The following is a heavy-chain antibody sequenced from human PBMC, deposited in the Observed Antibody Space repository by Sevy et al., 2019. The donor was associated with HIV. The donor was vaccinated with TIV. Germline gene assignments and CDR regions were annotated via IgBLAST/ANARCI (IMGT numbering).Heavy chain of an antibody. CDR3: ARSPPDGSYDYFDS. V-gene: IGHV3-21*06. CDR1: GFTFINYN. Sequence: GGSLRLSCAASGFTFINYNMNWVRQAPGKGLEWVSSVSGSSNYIYYAESLKGRFIISRDNAKDTLYLQMNSLRADDSAVYFCARSPPDGSYDYFDSWGQGTLVTVSS. J-gene: IGHJ4*02. D-gene: IGHD1-26*01. CDR2: VSGSSNYI.